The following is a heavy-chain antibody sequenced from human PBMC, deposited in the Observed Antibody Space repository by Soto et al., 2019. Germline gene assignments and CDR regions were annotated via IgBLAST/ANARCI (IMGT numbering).Heavy chain of an antibody. CDR2: NSPYNGNA. J-gene: IGHJ4*02. CDR3: SRLYDTRGYYYGF. V-gene: IGHV1-18*01. CDR1: GYTFTSYA. D-gene: IGHD3-22*01. Sequence: ASVKVSCKASGYTFTSYAISWVRQAPGQGLEWIGWNSPYNGNASYAQELQGRVTMTTDTSTSTAYMELRSLRSDDTAVYYCSRLYDTRGYYYGFWGQGTLVTVSS.